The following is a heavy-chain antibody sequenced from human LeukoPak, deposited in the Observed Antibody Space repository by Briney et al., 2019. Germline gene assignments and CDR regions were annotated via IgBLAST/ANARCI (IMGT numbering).Heavy chain of an antibody. CDR1: GFTFSSYS. CDR3: ARDRVSSSSEGNDAFDI. J-gene: IGHJ3*02. Sequence: GGSLRLSCAASGFTFSSYSMNWVRQAPGKGLEWVSSISSSSSYIYYADSVKGRFTISRDNAKNSLYLQMNSLRAEDTAVYYCARDRVSSSSEGNDAFDIWGQGTMVTVSS. D-gene: IGHD6-6*01. CDR2: ISSSSSYI. V-gene: IGHV3-21*01.